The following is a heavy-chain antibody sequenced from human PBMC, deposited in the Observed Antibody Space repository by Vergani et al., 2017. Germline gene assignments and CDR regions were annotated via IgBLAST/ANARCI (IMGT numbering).Heavy chain of an antibody. CDR3: AKVSSGPVTFDY. CDR1: GFTFSSYG. V-gene: IGHV3-30*02. J-gene: IGHJ4*02. Sequence: QVQLVESGGGVVQPGRSLRLSCAASGFTFSSYGMHWVRQAPGKGLEWVAFIRYDGSNKYYADSVKGRFTISRDNSKNTLSLQMNSLRVENTAVYYCAKVSSGPVTFDYWSQGTLVTVSS. CDR2: IRYDGSNK. D-gene: IGHD3-22*01.